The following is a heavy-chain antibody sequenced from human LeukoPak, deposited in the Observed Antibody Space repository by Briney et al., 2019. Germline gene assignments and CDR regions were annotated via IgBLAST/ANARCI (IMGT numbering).Heavy chain of an antibody. J-gene: IGHJ4*02. Sequence: GGSLRLSCAASGFTFGSYAMSWVRQAPGKGLEWVSAISGSGGSTYYADSVKGRFTISRDNSKNTLYLQMNSLRAEDTAVYYCAKDREFYSNLLDYWGQGTLVTVSS. CDR3: AKDREFYSNLLDY. V-gene: IGHV3-23*01. D-gene: IGHD4-4*01. CDR2: ISGSGGST. CDR1: GFTFGSYA.